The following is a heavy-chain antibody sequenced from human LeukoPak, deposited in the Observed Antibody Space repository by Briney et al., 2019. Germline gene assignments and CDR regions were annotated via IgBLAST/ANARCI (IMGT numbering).Heavy chain of an antibody. V-gene: IGHV3-33*01. CDR3: ARIDGYNPDY. Sequence: PGGSLRLSCVASGFTFNIYAFHWVRQAPGKGLEWLAVIWSDGSSNHADSVRGRFTISRDNSRNTLYLQMNSLRAEDTAVYYCARIDGYNPDYWGQGTLVTVSS. J-gene: IGHJ4*02. CDR2: IWSDGSS. D-gene: IGHD5-24*01. CDR1: GFTFNIYA.